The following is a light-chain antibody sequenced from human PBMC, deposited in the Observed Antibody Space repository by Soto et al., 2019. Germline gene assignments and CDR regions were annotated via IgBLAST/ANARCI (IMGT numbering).Light chain of an antibody. J-gene: IGLJ1*01. V-gene: IGLV2-14*01. CDR3: SSYTSSTAYV. Sequence: QSALTQPASVSGSPGQSITISFTGTSSDVGGYNYVSWYQLHPGKAPKLMVYEVSNRPSGVSNRFSGSKSGNTASLTISGLQAEDEADYYCSSYTSSTAYVFGTGTKV. CDR2: EVS. CDR1: SSDVGGYNY.